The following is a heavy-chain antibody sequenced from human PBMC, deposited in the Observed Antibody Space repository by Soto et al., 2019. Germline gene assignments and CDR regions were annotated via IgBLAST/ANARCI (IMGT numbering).Heavy chain of an antibody. CDR1: GGTFSSYA. V-gene: IGHV1-3*01. J-gene: IGHJ6*02. D-gene: IGHD6-6*01. CDR3: ARASLSRSYYYGMDV. CDR2: INAGNGNT. Sequence: ASVKVSCKASGGTFSSYAISWVRQAPGQGLEWMGWINAGNGNTKYSQKFQGRVTITRDTSASTAYMELSSLRSEDTAVYYCARASLSRSYYYGMDVWGQGTTVTVSS.